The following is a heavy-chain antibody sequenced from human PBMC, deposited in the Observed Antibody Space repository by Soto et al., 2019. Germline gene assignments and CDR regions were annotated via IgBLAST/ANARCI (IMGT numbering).Heavy chain of an antibody. J-gene: IGHJ6*02. V-gene: IGHV4-30-4*01. CDR3: AREVNNYYGMDV. Sequence: PSETLSLTCSISGASISSDDYYWSWFRQPPGKGLEWIGYISYSGSTYYNPSLKSRITISVDTSKTQFSLILSSVTAADTAVFYRAREVNNYYGMDVWGQGNTVTVAS. CDR2: ISYSGST. CDR1: GASISSDDYY.